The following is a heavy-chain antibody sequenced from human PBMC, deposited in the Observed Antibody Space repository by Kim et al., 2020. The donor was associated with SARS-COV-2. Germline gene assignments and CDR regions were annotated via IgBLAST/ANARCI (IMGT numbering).Heavy chain of an antibody. CDR1: GGSISSYY. J-gene: IGHJ2*01. Sequence: SETLSLTCTVYGGSISSYYWSWIRQPPGKGLEWIGYIYYSVSTNYNPSLKSRVTISVDTSKNQFSLKLSSVTAADTAVYYCARLPTRGYCSSTSCYHWYFDLWGRGTLVTVSS. CDR2: IYYSVST. D-gene: IGHD2-2*01. CDR3: ARLPTRGYCSSTSCYHWYFDL. V-gene: IGHV4-59*08.